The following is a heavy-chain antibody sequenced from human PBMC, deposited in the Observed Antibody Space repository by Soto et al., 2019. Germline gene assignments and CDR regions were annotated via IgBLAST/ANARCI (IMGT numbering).Heavy chain of an antibody. V-gene: IGHV3-23*01. J-gene: IGHJ4*02. CDR3: AKGQSSGTYRFYFDD. CDR2: ISASGGST. D-gene: IGHD1-26*01. Sequence: LRLSSAASVITLSSYAMSWARQAPGKGPEWVSGISASGGSTSYADSVKGRFTISRDNSKNTLYLQMNSLRADDTAVYHCAKGQSSGTYRFYFDDWGQGALVTVSS. CDR1: VITLSSYA.